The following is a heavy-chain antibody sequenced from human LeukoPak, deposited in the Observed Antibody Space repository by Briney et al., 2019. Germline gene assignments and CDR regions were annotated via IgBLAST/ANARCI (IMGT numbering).Heavy chain of an antibody. Sequence: SETLSLTCAVYGGSFSGYYWSWIRQPPGKGLEWIGEINHSGSTNYNPSLKSRVTISVDTSKNQFSLKLSSVTAADTAVYYCARAPSITGTFDPWGQGTLVTVSS. J-gene: IGHJ5*02. CDR3: ARAPSITGTFDP. V-gene: IGHV4-34*01. CDR2: INHSGST. D-gene: IGHD1-20*01. CDR1: GGSFSGYY.